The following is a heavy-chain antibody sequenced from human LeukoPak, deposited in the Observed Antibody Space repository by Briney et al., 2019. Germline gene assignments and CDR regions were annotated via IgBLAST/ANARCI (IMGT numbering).Heavy chain of an antibody. J-gene: IGHJ5*02. CDR2: IYYSGST. Sequence: PSQTLSLTCTVSGGSISSGGYYWSWIRQHPGKGLGWIGYIYYSGSTYYNPSLKSRVTISVDTSKNQFSLKLSSVTAADTAVYYCARDLAVAGTSWFDPWGQGTLVTVSS. CDR1: GGSISSGGYY. CDR3: ARDLAVAGTSWFDP. V-gene: IGHV4-31*03. D-gene: IGHD6-19*01.